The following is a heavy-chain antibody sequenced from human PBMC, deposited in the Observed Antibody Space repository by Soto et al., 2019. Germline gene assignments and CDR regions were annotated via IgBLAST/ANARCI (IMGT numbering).Heavy chain of an antibody. Sequence: GASVKVSCKASGFTFTSSSVQWVLQARGQRLEWIGWIVVGSGNTNYAQKFQERVTITRDMSTSTAYMELSSLRSEDTAVYYCAAVSPYYYGSSGYYIDYWGQGTLVTVSS. D-gene: IGHD3-22*01. CDR1: GFTFTSSS. V-gene: IGHV1-58*01. CDR3: AAVSPYYYGSSGYYIDY. CDR2: IVVGSGNT. J-gene: IGHJ4*02.